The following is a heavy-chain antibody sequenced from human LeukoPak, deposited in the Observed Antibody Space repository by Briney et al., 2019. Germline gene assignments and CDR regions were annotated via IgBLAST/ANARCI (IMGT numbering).Heavy chain of an antibody. Sequence: SETLSLTCAVYGGSFSGYYWSWIRQPPGKGLEWIGEINHSGSTNYNPSLKSRVTISVDTSKNQFSLKLSSATAADTAVYYCAREPYYYDSSGSTPGWAGGQGTLVTVSS. CDR3: AREPYYYDSSGSTPGWA. CDR2: INHSGST. V-gene: IGHV4-34*01. D-gene: IGHD3-22*01. J-gene: IGHJ4*02. CDR1: GGSFSGYY.